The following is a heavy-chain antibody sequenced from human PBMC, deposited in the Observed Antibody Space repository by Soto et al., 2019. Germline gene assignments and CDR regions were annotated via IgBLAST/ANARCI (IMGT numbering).Heavy chain of an antibody. V-gene: IGHV4-30-4*01. D-gene: IGHD6-19*01. J-gene: IGHJ5*02. CDR1: GGSISSGDYY. Sequence: QVQLQESGPGLVKPSQTLSLTCTVSGGSISSGDYYWSWIRQPPGKGLEWIGYIYYSGSTYYNPSLKSRVTISVDTSTNLFSLRLSSVTAADTAVYYCASERPDGCRLDPWGQRTLVPVSS. CDR2: IYYSGST. CDR3: ASERPDGCRLDP.